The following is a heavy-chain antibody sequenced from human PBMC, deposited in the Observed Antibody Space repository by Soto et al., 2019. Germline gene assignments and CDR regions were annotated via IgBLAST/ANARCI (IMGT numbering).Heavy chain of an antibody. J-gene: IGHJ6*02. CDR2: INPILDIK. Sequence: QVQLVQSGAEVKKPGSSVRVSCKASGDSFSSSTINWVRQAPGQGLEWMGKINPILDIKNYAQKFESRVTXIADKSTSTANMELSGLRSDDTAVYYCARGLAVADYYGMDVWGQGTTVTVFS. D-gene: IGHD6-19*01. CDR3: ARGLAVADYYGMDV. CDR1: GDSFSSST. V-gene: IGHV1-69*02.